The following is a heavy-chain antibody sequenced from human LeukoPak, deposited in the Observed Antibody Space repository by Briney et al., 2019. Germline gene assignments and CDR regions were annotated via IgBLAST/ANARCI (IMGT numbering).Heavy chain of an antibody. CDR2: ISAYNGNT. CDR3: ARVDSPPIAIFGVVITWFGESHSYFDY. J-gene: IGHJ4*02. CDR1: GYTFTSYG. D-gene: IGHD3-3*01. V-gene: IGHV1-18*01. Sequence: ASVKVSYKASGYTFTSYGISWVRQAPGQGLEWMGWISAYNGNTNYAQKLQGRVTMTTDTSTSTAYMELRSLRSDDTAVYYCARVDSPPIAIFGVVITWFGESHSYFDYWGQGTLVTVSS.